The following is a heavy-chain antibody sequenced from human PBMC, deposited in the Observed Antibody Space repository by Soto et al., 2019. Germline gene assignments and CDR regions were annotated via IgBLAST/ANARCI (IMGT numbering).Heavy chain of an antibody. CDR3: ARDRDYFDSSGYGY. J-gene: IGHJ4*02. CDR2: IYYTGST. V-gene: IGHV4-59*01. D-gene: IGHD3-22*01. CDR1: GGSISSYY. Sequence: PSETLSLTCTVSGGSISSYYWSWIRQPPGKGLEWIGYIYYTGSTNYNPSLKSRVTISVDTPKNKFSLKLNSVTAADTAVYDCARDRDYFDSSGYGYWGQGILVTVSS.